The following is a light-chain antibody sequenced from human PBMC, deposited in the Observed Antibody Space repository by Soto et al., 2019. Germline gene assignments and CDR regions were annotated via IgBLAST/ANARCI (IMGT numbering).Light chain of an antibody. J-gene: IGKJ3*01. Sequence: DIQMTQSPSSLSASVGDRVTITCQASQDINKYLNWYQQRPGKAPKLLIYDASTLETGVPSRFSGSGSGTDFTFTISSLQPEDIATYYCQQYDNLLFTFGPGTKVDMK. CDR1: QDINKY. V-gene: IGKV1-33*01. CDR2: DAS. CDR3: QQYDNLLFT.